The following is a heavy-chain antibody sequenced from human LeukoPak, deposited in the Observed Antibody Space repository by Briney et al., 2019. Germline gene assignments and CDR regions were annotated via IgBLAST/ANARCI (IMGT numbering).Heavy chain of an antibody. V-gene: IGHV3-7*01. J-gene: IGHJ6*03. D-gene: IGHD2-8*01. CDR3: ARDMLRKNYCMGV. Sequence: GGSLRLSCAASGFTFSSYWMSWVRQAPGKGLEWVANIKQDGSEKYYVDSVKGRFTISRDNAKNSLYLQMNSLRAEDTAVYYCARDMLRKNYCMGVWGKGTTVTVSS. CDR2: IKQDGSEK. CDR1: GFTFSSYW.